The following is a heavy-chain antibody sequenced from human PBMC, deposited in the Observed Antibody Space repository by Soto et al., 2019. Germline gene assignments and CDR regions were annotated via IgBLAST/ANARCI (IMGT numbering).Heavy chain of an antibody. CDR2: IYYSGST. J-gene: IGHJ4*02. D-gene: IGHD2-2*01. CDR1: GGSISSYY. Sequence: PSETLSLTCTVSGGSISSYYWTWIRQPPGKGLEWIGYIYYSGSTYYNPSLKSRVTISVDTSKNQFSLRLNSVTAADTAVYYCARDSGHKYHPPHFDYWGQGTLVTVSS. CDR3: ARDSGHKYHPPHFDY. V-gene: IGHV4-59*01.